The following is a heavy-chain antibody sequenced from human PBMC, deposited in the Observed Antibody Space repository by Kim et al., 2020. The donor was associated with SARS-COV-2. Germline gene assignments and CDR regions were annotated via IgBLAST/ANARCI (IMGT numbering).Heavy chain of an antibody. CDR3: ASWYYYDSSGYQPLGYGMDV. J-gene: IGHJ6*02. V-gene: IGHV1-69*13. CDR1: GGTFSSYA. D-gene: IGHD3-22*01. Sequence: SVKVSCKASGGTFSSYAISWVRQAPGQGLEWMGGIIPIFGTANYAQKFQGRVTITADESTSTAYMELSSLRSEDTAVYYCASWYYYDSSGYQPLGYGMDVWGQGTTVTVSS. CDR2: IIPIFGTA.